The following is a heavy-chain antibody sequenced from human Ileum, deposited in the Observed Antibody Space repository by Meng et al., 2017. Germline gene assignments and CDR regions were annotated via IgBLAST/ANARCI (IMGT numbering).Heavy chain of an antibody. V-gene: IGHV7-4-1*02. Sequence: QVQVLESGSDLKKPGASVKVSCKASGYLFTTYAINWVRQAPGQGLEWMGWINTNTGNPTYAQGFTGRFVFSLDTSVNTAYLQISSLKAEDTAVYYCARVTGGDYGIEFAYWGQGTLVTVSS. D-gene: IGHD4-17*01. J-gene: IGHJ4*02. CDR3: ARVTGGDYGIEFAY. CDR1: GYLFTTYA. CDR2: INTNTGNP.